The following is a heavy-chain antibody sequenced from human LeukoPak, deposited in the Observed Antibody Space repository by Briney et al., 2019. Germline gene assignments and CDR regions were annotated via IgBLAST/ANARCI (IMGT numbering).Heavy chain of an antibody. CDR3: ARVGSSGYHLDY. J-gene: IGHJ4*02. CDR1: GGSISSYY. D-gene: IGHD3-22*01. CDR2: IYYSGST. V-gene: IGHV4-59*01. Sequence: PSETLSLTCTVSGGSISSYYWSWIRQPPGKGLEWIGYIYYSGSTNYNPSLKSRVTISVDTSKNQFSLKLSSVTAADTAVYYCARVGSSGYHLDYWGQGTLVTVSS.